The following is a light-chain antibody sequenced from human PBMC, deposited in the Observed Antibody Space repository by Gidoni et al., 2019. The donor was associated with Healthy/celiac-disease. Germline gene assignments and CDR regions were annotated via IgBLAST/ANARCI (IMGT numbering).Light chain of an antibody. V-gene: IGKV1-39*01. CDR2: AAS. Sequence: IQMTQSPSSLSASVGDRVTITCRASQSISSYLNWYQQKPGKAPKLLIYAASSLQSGVPSRFSGSGSGTDFTLTISSLQPEDFAAYYCQQSYSTPLTFGGGPKVEIK. CDR3: QQSYSTPLT. J-gene: IGKJ4*01. CDR1: QSISSY.